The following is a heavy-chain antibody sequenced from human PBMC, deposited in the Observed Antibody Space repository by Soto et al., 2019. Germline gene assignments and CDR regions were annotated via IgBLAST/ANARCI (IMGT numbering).Heavy chain of an antibody. Sequence: VASVKVSCKASGYTFTSYDINWVRQATGQGLEWMGWMNPNSGNTGYAQKFQGRVTMTRNTSISTAYMELSSLRSEDTAVYYCASGYCSGGSCYYLGFAPWGQGTLVTVSS. D-gene: IGHD2-15*01. CDR1: GYTFTSYD. CDR3: ASGYCSGGSCYYLGFAP. CDR2: MNPNSGNT. V-gene: IGHV1-8*01. J-gene: IGHJ5*02.